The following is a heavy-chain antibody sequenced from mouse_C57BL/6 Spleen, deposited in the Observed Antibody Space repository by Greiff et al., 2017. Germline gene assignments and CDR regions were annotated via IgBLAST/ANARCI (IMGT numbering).Heavy chain of an antibody. Sequence: EVQGVESGGDLVKPGGSLKLSCAASGFTFSSYGMSWVRQTPDKRLEWVATISSGGSYTYYPDSVKGRFTISRDNAKNTLYLQMSSLKSEDTAMYYCARHGDYDYDGGWYFDVWGTGTTVTVSS. CDR2: ISSGGSYT. D-gene: IGHD2-4*01. V-gene: IGHV5-6*01. CDR3: ARHGDYDYDGGWYFDV. CDR1: GFTFSSYG. J-gene: IGHJ1*03.